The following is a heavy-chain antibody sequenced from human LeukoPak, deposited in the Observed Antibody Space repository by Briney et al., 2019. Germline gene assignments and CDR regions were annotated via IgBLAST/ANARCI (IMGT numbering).Heavy chain of an antibody. D-gene: IGHD3-22*01. J-gene: IGHJ3*02. V-gene: IGHV3-21*01. CDR2: ISSSSSNI. CDR3: ARVAEEQSYTGYDTIYAPFDI. CDR1: GFSFSVSG. Sequence: TGGSLRLSCAASGFSFSVSGMNWVRQAPGKGLEWVSYISSSSSNINYADSVRGRFTISRDNAKNSLYLHMDSLRVEDMAVYYCARVAEEQSYTGYDTIYAPFDIWGQGTMVTVSS.